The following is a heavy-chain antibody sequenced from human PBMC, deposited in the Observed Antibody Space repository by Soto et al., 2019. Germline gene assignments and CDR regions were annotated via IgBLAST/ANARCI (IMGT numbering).Heavy chain of an antibody. D-gene: IGHD3-22*01. CDR1: GGSISRYY. CDR2: IYYRGST. CDR3: ARGGAAYYDSSRYHHDRCFDP. V-gene: IGHV4-59*01. Sequence: SETLSLTCTVSGGSISRYYWSWIRQPPGKGLEWIGYIYYRGSTNYNPSHKSRVNISVDTSKHPFSLKLSSVTAAYTAVYYCARGGAAYYDSSRYHHDRCFDPWGQVTLVTVS. J-gene: IGHJ5*02.